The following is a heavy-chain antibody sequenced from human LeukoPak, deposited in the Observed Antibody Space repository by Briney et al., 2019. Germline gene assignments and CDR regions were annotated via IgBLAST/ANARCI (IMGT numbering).Heavy chain of an antibody. CDR3: ARLSNTGSFDFDY. J-gene: IGHJ4*02. D-gene: IGHD1-26*01. CDR1: GGSISSNRHY. Sequence: SETLSLTCTVSGGSISSNRHYWGWIRQPPGKGLEGIGNIYYRGSIAYNPSLSSRVTVSIDTSKNQFSLRLSSVTAADTAVFYCARLSNTGSFDFDYWGQGTLVTVSS. CDR2: IYYRGSI. V-gene: IGHV4-39*01.